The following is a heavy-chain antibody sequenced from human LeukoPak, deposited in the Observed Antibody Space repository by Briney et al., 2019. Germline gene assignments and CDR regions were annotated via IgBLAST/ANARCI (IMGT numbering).Heavy chain of an antibody. CDR3: ASRRVAGHLYCSGGSCPAAHWFDP. CDR2: IKQDGSEK. V-gene: IGHV3-7*01. J-gene: IGHJ5*02. CDR1: GFTFSSYW. D-gene: IGHD2-15*01. Sequence: GGSLRLSCAASGFTFSSYWMSWVRQAPGKGLEWVANIKQDGSEKYYVDSVKGRFIISRDNAKNSLYLQMNSLRAEDTAVYYCASRRVAGHLYCSGGSCPAAHWFDPWGQGTLVTVSS.